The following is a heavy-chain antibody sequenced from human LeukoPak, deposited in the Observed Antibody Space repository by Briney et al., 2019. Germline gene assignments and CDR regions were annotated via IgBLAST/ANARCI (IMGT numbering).Heavy chain of an antibody. Sequence: PSETLSLTCAVYGGSFSGYYWSWIRQPPGKGLEWIGEINHSGSTNYNPPLKSRVTISVDTSKNQFSLKLSSVTAADTAVYYCAREGGSGSYWEFDYWGQGTLVTVSS. J-gene: IGHJ4*02. V-gene: IGHV4-34*01. CDR1: GGSFSGYY. CDR2: INHSGST. CDR3: AREGGSGSYWEFDY. D-gene: IGHD3-10*01.